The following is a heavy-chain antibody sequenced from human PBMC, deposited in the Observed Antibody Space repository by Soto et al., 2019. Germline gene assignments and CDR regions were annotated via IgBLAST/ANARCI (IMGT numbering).Heavy chain of an antibody. J-gene: IGHJ6*02. Sequence: QVQLVQSGAEVKKPGASVKVSCKASCYTFTRSGISWVRQAPGQGLEWMGWISTYNGETNYAQTFQDRVTMTTDTSTSTAYMELRSLRSDDTAVYYCAREGVAPYYYYGMDVWGQGTPVSVSS. D-gene: IGHD5-12*01. CDR3: AREGVAPYYYYGMDV. V-gene: IGHV1-18*01. CDR2: ISTYNGET. CDR1: CYTFTRSG.